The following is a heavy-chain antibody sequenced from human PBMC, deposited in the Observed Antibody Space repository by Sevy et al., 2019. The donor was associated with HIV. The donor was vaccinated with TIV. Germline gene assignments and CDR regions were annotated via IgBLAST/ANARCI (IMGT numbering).Heavy chain of an antibody. Sequence: SETLSLTCTVSGGSISSSSYYWGWIRQPPGKGLEWIGSIYYSGSTYYNPSLKSRVTISVDTSKNQFSLKLSFVTAADTAVYYCARQGNQFPNARYYDFWSGYYYFDYWGQGTLVTVSS. CDR2: IYYSGST. CDR3: ARQGNQFPNARYYDFWSGYYYFDY. J-gene: IGHJ4*02. V-gene: IGHV4-39*01. CDR1: GGSISSSSYY. D-gene: IGHD3-3*01.